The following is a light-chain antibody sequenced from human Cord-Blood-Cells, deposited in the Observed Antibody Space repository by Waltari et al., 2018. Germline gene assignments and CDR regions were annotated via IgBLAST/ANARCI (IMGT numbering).Light chain of an antibody. CDR1: QSISSY. Sequence: DIQMTQSPPSLSAPVGDRVTITCGASQSISSYLNWYQQKPGKAPKLLIYAASNLQSRVPSRFSGSGSGTDFNLTISSLQPEDFAAYYCQQSYSTPRTFGQGTKVEIK. V-gene: IGKV1-39*01. J-gene: IGKJ1*01. CDR3: QQSYSTPRT. CDR2: AAS.